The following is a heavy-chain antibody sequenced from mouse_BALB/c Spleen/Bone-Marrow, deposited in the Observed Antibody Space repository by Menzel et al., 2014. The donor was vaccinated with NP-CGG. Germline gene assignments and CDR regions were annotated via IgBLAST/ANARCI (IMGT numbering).Heavy chain of an antibody. D-gene: IGHD2-4*01. CDR3: ARGYDYDFDY. V-gene: IGHV5-6-5*01. J-gene: IGHJ2*01. CDR2: ISSGGSA. Sequence: EVKVVESGGGLVKPGGSLKLSCAASGFTFXNFAMSWVRQTPDKRLEWVASISSGGSAYYPDSVKGRLSISRDNARDILFLQMSSLRSEDTAMYYCARGYDYDFDYWGQGTTLTVSS. CDR1: GFTFXNFA.